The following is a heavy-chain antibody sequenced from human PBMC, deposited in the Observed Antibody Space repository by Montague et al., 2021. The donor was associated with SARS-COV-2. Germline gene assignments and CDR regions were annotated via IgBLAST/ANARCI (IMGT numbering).Heavy chain of an antibody. CDR3: ARVRQWLVPFDY. V-gene: IGHV4-39*07. J-gene: IGHJ4*02. CDR2: IYYSGST. CDR1: GDAISHSSYY. Sequence: SETLSLTCTVSGDAISHSSYYWGWIRQPPGKGLEWIGGIYYSGSTYYNSSLKSRVTISVDTSKNQVSLKLNSVTAADTAVYYCARVRQWLVPFDYWGQGTLVTVSS. D-gene: IGHD6-19*01.